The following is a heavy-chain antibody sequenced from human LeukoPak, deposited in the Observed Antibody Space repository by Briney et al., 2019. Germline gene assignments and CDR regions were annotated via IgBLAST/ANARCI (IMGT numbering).Heavy chain of an antibody. Sequence: SETLSLTCTVSGGSISSYYWGWIRQPPGKGLEWIGSIYYSRSTNYNPSLESRVTISVDTSKNQFSLQLSSVPAADTAVYYCARGPVRWTPDYWGQGTLVTVSS. CDR2: IYYSRST. CDR3: ARGPVRWTPDY. J-gene: IGHJ4*02. D-gene: IGHD2-15*01. V-gene: IGHV4-59*08. CDR1: GGSISSYY.